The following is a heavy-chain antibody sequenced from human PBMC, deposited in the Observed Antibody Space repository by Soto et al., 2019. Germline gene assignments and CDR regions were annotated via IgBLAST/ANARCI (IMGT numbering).Heavy chain of an antibody. D-gene: IGHD4-17*01. CDR2: INHSGST. Sequence: PSETLSLTCAVYGGSFSGYYWSWIRQPPGKGLEWIGEINHSGSTNYNPSLKSRVTISVDTSKNQFSLKLSSVTAADTAVYYCATTVYGDYSSQFDYGMDVWGQGTTVTVSS. V-gene: IGHV4-34*01. J-gene: IGHJ6*02. CDR3: ATTVYGDYSSQFDYGMDV. CDR1: GGSFSGYY.